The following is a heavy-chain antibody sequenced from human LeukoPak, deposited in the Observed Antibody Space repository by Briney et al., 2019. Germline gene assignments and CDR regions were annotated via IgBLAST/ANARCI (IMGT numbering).Heavy chain of an antibody. Sequence: GGSLRLSCAASGFTFSSYAMHWVRQAPGKGLEWVAVISYDGSSKYYADSVKGRFTISRDNSKNTLYLQMNSLRAEDTAVYYCARAAPEYYYDSSGYYSPYYFDYWGQGTLVTVSS. CDR1: GFTFSSYA. V-gene: IGHV3-30-3*01. CDR2: ISYDGSSK. D-gene: IGHD3-22*01. J-gene: IGHJ4*02. CDR3: ARAAPEYYYDSSGYYSPYYFDY.